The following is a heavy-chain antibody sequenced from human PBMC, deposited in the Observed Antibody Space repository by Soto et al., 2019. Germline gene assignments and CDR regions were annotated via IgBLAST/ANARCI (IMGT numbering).Heavy chain of an antibody. CDR1: GYTFTSYA. J-gene: IGHJ4*02. Sequence: QVQLVQSGAEVKKPGASVKVSCKASGYTFTSYAMHWVRQAPGQRLEWMGWINAGNGNTKYSQKFQGRVTITRDTSASTAYMELSSLRSEDTAVYYCAREYYDILTGLDDYYFDYWGQGTLVTVSS. V-gene: IGHV1-3*01. CDR3: AREYYDILTGLDDYYFDY. CDR2: INAGNGNT. D-gene: IGHD3-9*01.